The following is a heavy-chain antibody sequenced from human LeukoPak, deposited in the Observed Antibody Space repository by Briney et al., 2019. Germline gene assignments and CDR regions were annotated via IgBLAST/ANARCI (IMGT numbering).Heavy chain of an antibody. Sequence: PGGSLRLSCAASGFTFSTYWMHWVRQAPGKGLVWVSHINSDGSSTNYADSVKGRFTISRDNAESTLYLQMNSLRVEDTAVYYCTRGNYGMDVWGRGTTVTVSS. V-gene: IGHV3-74*01. CDR2: INSDGSST. J-gene: IGHJ6*02. CDR3: TRGNYGMDV. CDR1: GFTFSTYW.